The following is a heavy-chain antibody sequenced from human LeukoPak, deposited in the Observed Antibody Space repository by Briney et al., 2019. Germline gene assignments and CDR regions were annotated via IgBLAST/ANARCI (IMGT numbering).Heavy chain of an antibody. D-gene: IGHD2-2*01. V-gene: IGHV3-21*01. CDR1: GFTFSSYS. CDR3: AKGCSSTSCYPRRLRYYFDY. CDR2: ISGSSYYI. J-gene: IGHJ4*02. Sequence: PGGSLRLSCAASGFTFSSYSMNWVRQAPGKGLEWVSSISGSSYYIYYADSVKGRFTISRDNAKNSLYLQMNSLRAEDTAVYYCAKGCSSTSCYPRRLRYYFDYWGQGTLVTVSS.